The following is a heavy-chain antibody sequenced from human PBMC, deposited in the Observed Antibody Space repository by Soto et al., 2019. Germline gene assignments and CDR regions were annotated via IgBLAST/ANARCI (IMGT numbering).Heavy chain of an antibody. CDR1: GFTVSSNY. V-gene: IGHV3-66*01. D-gene: IGHD3-10*01. CDR3: AKDLFNFMFRGAPGPVLY. J-gene: IGHJ4*02. Sequence: GGTLRLSCAASGFTVSSNYMSWVRQAPGRGLERVSVIYSGGSTYYADSVKGRFTISRDNSKNTLYLQMNSLRAEDTAVYYCAKDLFNFMFRGAPGPVLYSCPRPLVS. CDR2: IYSGGST.